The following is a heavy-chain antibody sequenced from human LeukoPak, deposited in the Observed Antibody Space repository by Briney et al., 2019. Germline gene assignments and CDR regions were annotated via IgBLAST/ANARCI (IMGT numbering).Heavy chain of an antibody. CDR2: IFSSGSI. J-gene: IGHJ4*02. D-gene: IGHD2-15*01. CDR3: ARDLVAFDY. CDR1: GGSISSYY. V-gene: IGHV4-4*07. Sequence: PSETLSLTCTVSGGSISSYYWTWIRQPPGKARKWFGRIFSSGSINYNPSLKSRVTISVDTSKNLFTLKLNSMTAADTAVYYCARDLVAFDYWGQGALVIVSS.